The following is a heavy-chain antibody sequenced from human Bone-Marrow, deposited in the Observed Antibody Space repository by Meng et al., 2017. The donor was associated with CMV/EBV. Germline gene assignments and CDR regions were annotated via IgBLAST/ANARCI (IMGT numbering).Heavy chain of an antibody. D-gene: IGHD3-22*01. CDR1: GFTFSSYA. Sequence: GESLKISCAASGFTFSSYAMHRVRQAPGKGLEWVAVISYDGSNKYYADSVKGRFTISRDNSKNTLYLQMNSLRAEDTAVYYCARDLYYYDKDYYYGMDVWGQGTTVTVSS. CDR3: ARDLYYYDKDYYYGMDV. J-gene: IGHJ6*02. CDR2: ISYDGSNK. V-gene: IGHV3-30*04.